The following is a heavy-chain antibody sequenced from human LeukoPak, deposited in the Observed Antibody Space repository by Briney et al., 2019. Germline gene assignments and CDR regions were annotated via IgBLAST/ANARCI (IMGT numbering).Heavy chain of an antibody. CDR3: AKDGQLYYYGSGSYYDY. Sequence: PGGSLRLSCAASGFTFSSYAMSWVHQAPGKGLEWVSAISGSGGSTYYADSVKGRFTISRDNSKNTLYLQMNSLRAEDTAVYYCAKDGQLYYYGSGSYYDYWGQGTLVTVSS. D-gene: IGHD3-10*01. V-gene: IGHV3-23*01. CDR1: GFTFSSYA. J-gene: IGHJ4*02. CDR2: ISGSGGST.